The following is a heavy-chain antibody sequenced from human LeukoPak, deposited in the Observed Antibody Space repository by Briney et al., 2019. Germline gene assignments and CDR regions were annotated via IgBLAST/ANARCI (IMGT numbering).Heavy chain of an antibody. CDR3: ARDSEIVVVPAALDY. J-gene: IGHJ4*02. CDR1: GFIVTTNY. Sequence: GGSLRLSCEASGFIVTTNYMSWIRQAPGKGLEWVSYISSSGSTIYYADSVKGRFTISRDNAKNSLYLQMNSLRAEDTAVYYCARDSEIVVVPAALDYWGQGTLVTVSS. V-gene: IGHV3-11*01. CDR2: ISSSGSTI. D-gene: IGHD2-2*01.